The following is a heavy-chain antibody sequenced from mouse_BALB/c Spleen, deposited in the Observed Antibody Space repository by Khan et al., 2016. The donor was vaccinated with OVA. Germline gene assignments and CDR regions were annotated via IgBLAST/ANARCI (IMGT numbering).Heavy chain of an antibody. CDR1: GYSITSDYA. D-gene: IGHD4-1*01. CDR2: ISYSGST. CDR3: AMGRTY. V-gene: IGHV3-2*02. J-gene: IGHJ3*01. Sequence: EVQLVETGPGLVKPSQSLSLTCTVTGYSITSDYAWNWIRQFPGNKLEWMGYISYSGSTSYNPSLKSRISITRDTSKNQFFLQLNSVTTEDTATYYCAMGRTYWGQGTLVTVSA.